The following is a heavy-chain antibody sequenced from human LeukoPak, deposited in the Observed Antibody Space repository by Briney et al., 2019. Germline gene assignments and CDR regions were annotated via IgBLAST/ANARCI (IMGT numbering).Heavy chain of an antibody. CDR2: ISSSSSTI. J-gene: IGHJ4*02. CDR3: ARERRAVAGTLFDY. V-gene: IGHV3-48*02. CDR1: GFTFSSYS. D-gene: IGHD6-19*01. Sequence: GGSLRLSCAASGFTFSSYSMNWVRQAPGKGLEWVSYISSSSSTIYYADSVKGRFTISRDNAKNSLYLQMNSLRDEDTAVYYCARERRAVAGTLFDYWGQGTLVTVSS.